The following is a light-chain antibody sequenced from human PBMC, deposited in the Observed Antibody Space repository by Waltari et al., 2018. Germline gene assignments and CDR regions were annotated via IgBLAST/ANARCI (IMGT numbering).Light chain of an antibody. CDR2: KVS. J-gene: IGKJ5*01. CDR3: MQGTMKIT. Sequence: DIVMTQTPLSSPATLGQPASISCKSSHSLVHSDGKTYLSLLQQRPGQPPRLLIYKVSNRFSGVPDRFTGSGAGTDFTLKISRVEAEDVGIYYCMQGTMKITFGQGTRLE. CDR1: HSLVHSDGKTY. V-gene: IGKV2-24*01.